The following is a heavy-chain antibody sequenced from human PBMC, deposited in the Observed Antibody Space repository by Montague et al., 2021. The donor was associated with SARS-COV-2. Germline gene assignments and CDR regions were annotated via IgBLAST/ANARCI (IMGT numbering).Heavy chain of an antibody. D-gene: IGHD1-1*01. V-gene: IGHV4-39*01. J-gene: IGHJ4*02. CDR3: TRHVHMTWPEPSPGFDY. Sequence: SETLSLTCTVSGDSISSSSYNWGWIRQPPGKGLEWIGSVHYSGRPYYNPSLKSRVTIYVDTSKNQLSLELSSVTAADTAVYYCTRHVHMTWPEPSPGFDYGGQGTLVTVSS. CDR1: GDSISSSSYN. CDR2: VHYSGRP.